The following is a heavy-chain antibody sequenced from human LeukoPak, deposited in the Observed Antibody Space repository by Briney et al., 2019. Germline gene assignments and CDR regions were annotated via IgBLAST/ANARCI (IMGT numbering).Heavy chain of an antibody. CDR1: GASISSSSYY. Sequence: PSETLSLTCTVSGASISSSSYYWGWIRQSPGKGLEWIGSIYYSGSTYFNPSLKSRVTMSVDTSKNHFSLKLTSATAADTAVYYCVRHPGYYDSSGYYVSAFDIWGQGTMVTVSS. D-gene: IGHD3-22*01. CDR3: VRHPGYYDSSGYYVSAFDI. CDR2: IYYSGST. J-gene: IGHJ3*02. V-gene: IGHV4-39*01.